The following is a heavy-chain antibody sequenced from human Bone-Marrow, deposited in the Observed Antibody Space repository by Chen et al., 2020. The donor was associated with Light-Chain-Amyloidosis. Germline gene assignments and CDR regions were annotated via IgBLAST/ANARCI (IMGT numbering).Heavy chain of an antibody. V-gene: IGHV3-11*01. J-gene: IGHJ6*02. CDR1: GFTISDYY. CDR3: VRGPRAPGMDV. Sequence: QVDLVESGGNLVKPGGSLRLSCVVSGFTISDYYMTWIRQAPGKGLEWIASVSGSGTTLSHADSLKGRFTISRDIAKNSLHLQLNNLGVEDSAVYYCVRGPRAPGMDVWGQGTTVIVS. D-gene: IGHD3-10*01. CDR2: VSGSGTTL.